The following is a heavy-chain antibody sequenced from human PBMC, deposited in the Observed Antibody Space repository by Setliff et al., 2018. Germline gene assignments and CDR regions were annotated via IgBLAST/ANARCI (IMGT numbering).Heavy chain of an antibody. J-gene: IGHJ4*02. CDR3: ATFTVIFYYFDY. V-gene: IGHV4-30-4*08. CDR1: GGSISSGDYY. Sequence: SETLSLTCTVSGGSISSGDYYWSWIRQPPGKGLEWIGYIYSSGSTYYNPSLKSRVSISVDTSKNQFSLKLSSVTAADTAVYYCATFTVIFYYFDYWGQGTLVTVSS. D-gene: IGHD3-9*01. CDR2: IYSSGST.